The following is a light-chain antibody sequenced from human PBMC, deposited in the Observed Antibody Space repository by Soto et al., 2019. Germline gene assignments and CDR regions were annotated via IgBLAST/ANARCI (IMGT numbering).Light chain of an antibody. CDR3: QQYKSWPPIT. CDR1: QSISSY. J-gene: IGKJ5*01. CDR2: AAS. V-gene: IGKV1-39*01. Sequence: DIQMTQSPSSLSASVGDRVTITCRASQSISSYLNWYQQKPGKAPKLLIYAASSLQSGVPSRFSGSGSGTDFTLTISSLQSEDSAIYYCQQYKSWPPITFGQGTRLEIK.